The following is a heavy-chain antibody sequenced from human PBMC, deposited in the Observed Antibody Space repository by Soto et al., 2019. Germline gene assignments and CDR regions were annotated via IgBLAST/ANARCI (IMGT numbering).Heavy chain of an antibody. Sequence: SETLSLTCSVSGASINHNYWSWIRQSPGRGLEWIGFVYYTGTTTTKYNPSLQSRVAMSVDPPKNQFSLKLTSMTAADTAFYYCAKYRRTDAEGYRLDFWGPGTLVTVSS. V-gene: IGHV4-59*01. CDR3: AKYRRTDAEGYRLDF. CDR2: VYYTGTT. D-gene: IGHD5-12*01. J-gene: IGHJ4*02. CDR1: GASINHNY.